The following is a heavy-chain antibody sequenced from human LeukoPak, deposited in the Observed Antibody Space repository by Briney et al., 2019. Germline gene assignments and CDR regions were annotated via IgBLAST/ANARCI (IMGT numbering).Heavy chain of an antibody. J-gene: IGHJ5*02. D-gene: IGHD3-10*01. CDR2: ISGSGGST. CDR1: GISFGEYA. CDR3: AKDMILLSRFDP. V-gene: IGHV3-23*01. Sequence: GRSLRLSCTTSGISFGEYAMSWVRQAPGKGLEWVSAISGSGGSTYYADSVKGRFTISRDNSKNTLYLQMNSLRAEDTAVYYCAKDMILLSRFDPWGQGTLVTVSS.